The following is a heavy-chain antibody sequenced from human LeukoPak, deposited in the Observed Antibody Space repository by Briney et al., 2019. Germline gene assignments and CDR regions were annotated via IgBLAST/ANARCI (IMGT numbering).Heavy chain of an antibody. CDR3: AHRRVAAAGVDY. CDR1: VFSLSTSGVS. Sequence: SGPTLVNPTQTLTLTYTLSVFSLSTSGVSEGWIRQPPGKALEWLALIYWNDDKRYSPSLQSRLTLTKDTSKNQVVLTMTNMDPVDTATYFCAHRRVAAAGVDYWGQGTLVTVSS. D-gene: IGHD6-13*01. J-gene: IGHJ4*02. CDR2: IYWNDDK. V-gene: IGHV2-5*01.